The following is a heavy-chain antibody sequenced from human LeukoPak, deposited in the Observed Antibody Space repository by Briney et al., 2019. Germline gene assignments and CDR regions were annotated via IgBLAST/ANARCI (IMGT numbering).Heavy chain of an antibody. V-gene: IGHV3-23*01. CDR1: GFTFSSYA. J-gene: IGHJ6*03. CDR3: AKRPNYDILTGLGDYYYYMDV. CDR2: ISGSGGSI. D-gene: IGHD3-9*01. Sequence: PGGSLRLSCAASGFTFSSYAMSWVRQAPGKGLEWVSAISGSGGSIYYADSVKGRFTISRDNSKNTLYLQMNSLRAEDTAVYYCAKRPNYDILTGLGDYYYYMDVWGKGTTVTVS.